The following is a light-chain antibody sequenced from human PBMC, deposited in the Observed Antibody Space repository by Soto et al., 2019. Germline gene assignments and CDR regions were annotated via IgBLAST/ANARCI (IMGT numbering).Light chain of an antibody. CDR3: SSYTTVNTLVS. Sequence: QSALTQPASVSGSPGQSITISCTGTSSDIGNYNYVSWYQQHPGKAPKLIIYEVNNRPSGVSNRFSGSKSDNTPSLTISGLQAEDEADYYCSSYTTVNTLVSFGTGTKLTVL. CDR2: EVN. CDR1: SSDIGNYNY. V-gene: IGLV2-14*01. J-gene: IGLJ1*01.